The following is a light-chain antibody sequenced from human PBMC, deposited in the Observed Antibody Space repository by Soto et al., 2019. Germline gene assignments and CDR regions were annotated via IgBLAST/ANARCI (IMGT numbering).Light chain of an antibody. J-gene: IGLJ1*01. CDR2: GNS. CDR3: QSYDSSLSGPYV. V-gene: IGLV1-40*01. CDR1: SSNIGAGYD. Sequence: QAVVTQPPSVSGAPGQRVTISCTGSSSNIGAGYDVHWYQQLPGTAPKLLSYGNSNRPSGVPDRFSGSKSGTSASLAITGLQAEDEADYYCQSYDSSLSGPYVFGNATKVTVL.